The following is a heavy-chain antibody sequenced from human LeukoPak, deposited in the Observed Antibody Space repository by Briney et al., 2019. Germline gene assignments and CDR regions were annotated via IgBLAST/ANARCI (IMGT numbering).Heavy chain of an antibody. V-gene: IGHV4-61*09. D-gene: IGHD3-10*01. CDR2: IYTSGST. CDR1: GGSISSGSYY. J-gene: IGHJ4*02. Sequence: PSQTLSLTCTVSGGSISSGSYYWSWIRQPAGKGLEWIGHIYTSGSTNYNPSLKSRVTISLDTTKNQFSLRLSSVTAADTAVYYCARMPTYYYTSGSYEDYWGQGTLVTVSS. CDR3: ARMPTYYYTSGSYEDY.